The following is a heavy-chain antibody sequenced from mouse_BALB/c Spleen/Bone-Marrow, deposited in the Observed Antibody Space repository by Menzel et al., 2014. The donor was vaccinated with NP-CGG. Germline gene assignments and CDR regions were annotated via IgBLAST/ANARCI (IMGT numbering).Heavy chain of an antibody. V-gene: IGHV1-7*01. D-gene: IGHD2-12*01. CDR3: ARLHDY. CDR1: GYTFTNYW. Sequence: QVHVKQSGTELAKPWASVKMSCKASGYTFTNYWMHWVKQRPGQGLEWIGYINPTTDYTEYNQKFKDKATLTADKSSSTAYMQLSRLTSEDSAVYYCARLHDYWGQGTTLTVSS. CDR2: INPTTDYT. J-gene: IGHJ2*01.